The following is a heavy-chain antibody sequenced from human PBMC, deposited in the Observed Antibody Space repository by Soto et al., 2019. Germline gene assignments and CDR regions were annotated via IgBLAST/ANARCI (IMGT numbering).Heavy chain of an antibody. Sequence: GGSLRLSCAASGFTFSSYAMHWVRQAPGKGLEWVAVISYDGSNKYYADSVKGRFTISRDNSKNTLYLQMNSLRAEDTAVYYCARDLRRDWSGSGCFDYWGQGTLVTVSS. J-gene: IGHJ4*02. D-gene: IGHD3-3*01. CDR2: ISYDGSNK. V-gene: IGHV3-30-3*01. CDR1: GFTFSSYA. CDR3: ARDLRRDWSGSGCFDY.